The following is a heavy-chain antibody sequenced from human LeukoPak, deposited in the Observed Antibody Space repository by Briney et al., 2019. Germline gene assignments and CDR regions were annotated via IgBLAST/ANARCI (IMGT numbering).Heavy chain of an antibody. CDR3: AKGGGYEAQYYYYYLDV. V-gene: IGHV3-23*01. CDR2: ISNTGTDT. J-gene: IGHJ6*03. Sequence: GGSLRLSCAASGFTFSTYAMGWVRQAPGKGLEWVADISNTGTDTYYADSVKGRFTISRDNSKNTLYLQMKSLRAEDTAVYYCAKGGGYEAQYYYYYLDVWGKGTTVTISS. CDR1: GFTFSTYA. D-gene: IGHD5-12*01.